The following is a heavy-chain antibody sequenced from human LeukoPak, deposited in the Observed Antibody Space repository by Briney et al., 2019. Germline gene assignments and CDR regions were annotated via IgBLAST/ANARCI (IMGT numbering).Heavy chain of an antibody. CDR1: GGSISSSSYY. V-gene: IGHV4-39*07. D-gene: IGHD3-3*01. CDR2: IYYSGST. CDR3: AGRITIFGVAVDAFDI. Sequence: SETLSLTCTVSGGSISSSSYYWGWIRQPPGKGLEWIGSIYYSGSTYYNPSLKSRVTISVDRSKNQFSLKLSSVTAADTAVYYCAGRITIFGVAVDAFDIWGQGTMVTVSS. J-gene: IGHJ3*02.